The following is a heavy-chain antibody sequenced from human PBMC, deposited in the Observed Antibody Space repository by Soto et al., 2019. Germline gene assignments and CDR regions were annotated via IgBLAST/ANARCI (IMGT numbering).Heavy chain of an antibody. CDR1: GFTFSTYA. V-gene: IGHV3-23*01. Sequence: LRLSCAASGFTFSTYAMSWVRLAPGKGLEWVSCITGSGTSTYYADSVKGRFTISRDNAKNTLYLHLNSLRAEDTAVYYCAKSWTYYDILTPSDYWGQGTLVTVSS. J-gene: IGHJ4*02. CDR3: AKSWTYYDILTPSDY. CDR2: ITGSGTST. D-gene: IGHD3-9*01.